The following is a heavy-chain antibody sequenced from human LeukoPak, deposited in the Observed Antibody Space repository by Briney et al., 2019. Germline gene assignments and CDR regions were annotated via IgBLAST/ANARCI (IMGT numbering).Heavy chain of an antibody. D-gene: IGHD3-16*01. Sequence: ASVKVSCKASGYTFTTYFFHWVRHAPGQGLEWMGWINPNSGNTNYAQKFQGRVTVTRDTSISTTYMELSRLSSDDTAVYYCARNGRGTYDFWGQGTLVIVSS. CDR2: INPNSGNT. CDR3: ARNGRGTYDF. CDR1: GYTFTTYF. V-gene: IGHV1-2*02. J-gene: IGHJ4*02.